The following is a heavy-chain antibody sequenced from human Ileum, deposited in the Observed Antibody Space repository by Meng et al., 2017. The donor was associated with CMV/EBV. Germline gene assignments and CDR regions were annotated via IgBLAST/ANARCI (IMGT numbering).Heavy chain of an antibody. V-gene: IGHV3-48*03. CDR2: IGSSGSTI. D-gene: IGHD3-3*01. CDR3: ARVTIFGVGVYGMDV. CDR1: GFNFRGFE. J-gene: IGHJ6*02. Sequence: GESLKISCKASGFNFRGFEMNWIRQAPGKGLEWLAYIGSSGSTIFYADSVKGRFTISRDNAKNSLYLQVNSLRAEDTAVYFCARVTIFGVGVYGMDVWGQGTTVTVSS.